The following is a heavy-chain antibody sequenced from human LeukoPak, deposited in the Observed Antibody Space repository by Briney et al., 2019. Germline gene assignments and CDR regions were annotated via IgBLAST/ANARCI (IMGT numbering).Heavy chain of an antibody. J-gene: IGHJ6*03. CDR2: ISSSSSSYK. V-gene: IGHV3-21*01. CDR3: AREKSFLEWLSTGRRDGYYMDV. D-gene: IGHD3-3*02. Sequence: PGGSLSLSCAASGFTFISYNMNWVRQAPGKGLEWVSSISSSSSSYKYYADSVKGRFTVSRDNAKNSLYLQMNSLRADDTAVYYCAREKSFLEWLSTGRRDGYYMDVWGKGTTVTVSS. CDR1: GFTFISYN.